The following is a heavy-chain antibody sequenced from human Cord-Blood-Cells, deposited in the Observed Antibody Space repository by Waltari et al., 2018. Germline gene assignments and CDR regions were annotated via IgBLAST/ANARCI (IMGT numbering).Heavy chain of an antibody. D-gene: IGHD3-10*01. J-gene: IGHJ3*02. V-gene: IGHV4-34*01. CDR3: AREGRGVPDAFDI. CDR1: GGSFSGYY. Sequence: QVQLQQWGAGPLKPSETLSLPCAFHGGSFSGYYWCWIRQPPGKVLEWSGEINHSGSTNYNPSLKSRVNISVDTSKNQFSLKLSSVTAADTAVYYWAREGRGVPDAFDIWGQGTMVTVSS. CDR2: INHSGST.